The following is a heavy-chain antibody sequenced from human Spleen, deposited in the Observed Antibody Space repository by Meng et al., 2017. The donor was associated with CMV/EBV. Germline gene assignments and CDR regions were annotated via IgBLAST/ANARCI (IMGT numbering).Heavy chain of an antibody. Sequence: GGSLRLSCAASGFTFSSYGIHWVRQAPGKGLEWVGRIRDKANSYMTEYAASVKGKFTISRDDSKNSVYLQMNSLQSEDTAVYFCAIDGGGYCSSWGQGTLVTVSS. V-gene: IGHV3-72*01. CDR3: AIDGGGYCSS. J-gene: IGHJ4*02. CDR2: IRDKANSYMT. CDR1: GFTFSSYG. D-gene: IGHD6-13*01.